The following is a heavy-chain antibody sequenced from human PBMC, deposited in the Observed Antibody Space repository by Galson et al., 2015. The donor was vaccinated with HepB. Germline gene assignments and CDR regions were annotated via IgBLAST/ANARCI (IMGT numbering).Heavy chain of an antibody. V-gene: IGHV4-39*01. CDR3: ARGRSSFSP. J-gene: IGHJ4*02. CDR2: MYYGGRT. CDR1: GGSISSIPYY. D-gene: IGHD3-3*02. Sequence: SETLSLTCTVSGGSISSIPYYWGWVRQPPGKGLEWIGSMYYGGRTYYSPSLKSRVTISVDTSKNQFSLKLTSLTAADTAVYYCARGRSSFSPWGQGLLVTVSS.